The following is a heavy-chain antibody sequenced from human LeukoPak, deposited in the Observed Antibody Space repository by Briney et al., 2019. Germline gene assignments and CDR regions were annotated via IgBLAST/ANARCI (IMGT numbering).Heavy chain of an antibody. CDR3: ARDLGYSGYEDGERDY. CDR2: IKQDGSEK. Sequence: PGGSLRLSCAASGFTFRNYYMHWVRQAPGKGLEWVANIKQDGSEKYYVDSVKGRFTISRDNAKNSLYLQMNSLRAEDTAVYYCARDLGYSGYEDGERDYWGQGTLVTVSS. CDR1: GFTFRNYY. D-gene: IGHD5-12*01. J-gene: IGHJ4*02. V-gene: IGHV3-7*01.